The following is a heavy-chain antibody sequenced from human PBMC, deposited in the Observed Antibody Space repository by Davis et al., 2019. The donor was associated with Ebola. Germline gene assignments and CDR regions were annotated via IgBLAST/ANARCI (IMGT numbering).Heavy chain of an antibody. CDR1: GFTFSTYA. Sequence: GESLKISCTASGFTFSTYAMGWVRQAPGKGLEWVSVIYIGGNTYYADSVKGRFTISRDISKNTVYLQMNSLRAEDTAVYYCARGDGYNFWDHWGQGILVTVSS. CDR2: IYIGGNT. D-gene: IGHD5-24*01. CDR3: ARGDGYNFWDH. J-gene: IGHJ4*02. V-gene: IGHV3-23*03.